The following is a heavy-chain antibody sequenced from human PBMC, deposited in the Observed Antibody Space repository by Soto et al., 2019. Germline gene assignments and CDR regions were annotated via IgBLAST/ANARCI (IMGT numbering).Heavy chain of an antibody. CDR3: ATRRPAHGYFDL. J-gene: IGHJ2*01. Sequence: QVQLQESGPGLVKPSETLSLTCTVSAGSISSYYWSWIRQPPGKGLEWIGYIYYSGSTNYIPSLTLRVSISVDTSKNQFSLKLPSVTAADTAVYYCATRRPAHGYFDLWGRGTLVTVSS. CDR2: IYYSGST. CDR1: AGSISSYY. V-gene: IGHV4-59*08.